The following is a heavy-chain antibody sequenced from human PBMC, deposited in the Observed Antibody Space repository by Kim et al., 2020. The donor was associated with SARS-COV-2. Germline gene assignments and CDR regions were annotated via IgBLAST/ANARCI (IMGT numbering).Heavy chain of an antibody. CDR3: AREPGIAAGAYGMYV. J-gene: IGHJ6*02. Sequence: GGSLRLSCAASGFTFSSYAMHWVRQAPGKGLEWVAVISYDGSNKYYADSVKGRFTISRDNSKNTLYLQMNSLRAEDTAVYYCAREPGIAAGAYGMYVWGQGTTLTVSS. CDR2: ISYDGSNK. D-gene: IGHD6-13*01. V-gene: IGHV3-30-3*01. CDR1: GFTFSSYA.